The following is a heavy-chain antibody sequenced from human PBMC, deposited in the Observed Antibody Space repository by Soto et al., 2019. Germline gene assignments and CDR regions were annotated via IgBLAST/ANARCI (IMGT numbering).Heavy chain of an antibody. CDR3: ARHVAPITIFGGVIQPREYYGMDF. J-gene: IGHJ6*02. CDR2: IHPSDFDT. D-gene: IGHD3-3*01. V-gene: IGHV5-51*01. Sequence: GESLKISCKGSGYSFTSYWIGWVRQMPGKGLEWMGIIHPSDFDTRYSPSFQGQVTISADKSISTAYLQWSSLKASDTAMYYCARHVAPITIFGGVIQPREYYGMDFWGQGITVNVSS. CDR1: GYSFTSYW.